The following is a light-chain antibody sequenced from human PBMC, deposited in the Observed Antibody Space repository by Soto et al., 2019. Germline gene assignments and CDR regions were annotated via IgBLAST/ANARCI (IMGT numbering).Light chain of an antibody. CDR1: QSVTSNY. CDR3: QHYVTSPLT. CDR2: DAS. V-gene: IGKV3-20*01. Sequence: EIVLTQSPGTLSLSPGERSTLSCWASQSVTSNYLAWYQQKPGQAPRLLIYDASNRATGIPVRFSGSGSGTDFTLTISRLEPEDFAVYYCQHYVTSPLTFGGGTKVDIK. J-gene: IGKJ4*01.